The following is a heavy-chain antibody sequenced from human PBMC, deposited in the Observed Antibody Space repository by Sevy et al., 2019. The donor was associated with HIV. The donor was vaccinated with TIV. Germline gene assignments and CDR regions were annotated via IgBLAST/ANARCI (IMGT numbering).Heavy chain of an antibody. CDR1: GYTFNSYV. CDR3: ARAPSGSQGPGQYFQH. CDR2: ISGYNGDT. V-gene: IGHV1-18*01. J-gene: IGHJ1*01. D-gene: IGHD1-26*01. Sequence: ASVKVSCKASGYTFNSYVITWVRQAPGQGLEWMGKISGYNGDTKNGQKFQGRVTMTKDPSTSTAYMELRSLKSDDTAVYYCARAPSGSQGPGQYFQHWGQGTLVTVSS.